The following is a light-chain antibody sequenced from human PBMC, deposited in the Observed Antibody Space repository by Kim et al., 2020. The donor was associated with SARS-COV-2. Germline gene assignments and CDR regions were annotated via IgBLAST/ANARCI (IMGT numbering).Light chain of an antibody. J-gene: IGLJ2*01. CDR1: SGSIASNY. CDR3: QSYDSSIVV. V-gene: IGLV6-57*01. CDR2: EDN. Sequence: GKTFTISRTRSSGSIASNYVQWYQQRPGSPPTTVIYEDNERPSGVPDRFSGSIDSSSNSASLTSSGLKTEDEADYYCQSYDSSIVVFGGGTQLTVL.